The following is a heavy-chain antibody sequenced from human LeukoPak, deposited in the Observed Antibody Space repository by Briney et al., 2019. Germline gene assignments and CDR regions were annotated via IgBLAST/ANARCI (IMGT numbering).Heavy chain of an antibody. J-gene: IGHJ6*02. CDR3: ARGLRYYDFWSGYPYYYGMDV. D-gene: IGHD3-3*01. Sequence: SGGSLRLSCAASGFTFSDYYMSWIRQPPAKGLEWVSYISSSGSTIYYADSVKGRFTISRDNSKNTLYLQMNSLRAEDTAVYYCARGLRYYDFWSGYPYYYGMDVWGQGTTVTVSS. V-gene: IGHV3-11*04. CDR2: ISSSGSTI. CDR1: GFTFSDYY.